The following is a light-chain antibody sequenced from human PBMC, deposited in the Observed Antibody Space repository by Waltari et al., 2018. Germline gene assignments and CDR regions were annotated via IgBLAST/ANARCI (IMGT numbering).Light chain of an antibody. J-gene: IGLJ2*01. V-gene: IGLV1-44*01. CDR3: AAWDDSLNGQV. CDR2: SND. Sequence: QSVLPQPPSASGTPGQTVSISCSGSSSNLGKNRVTWYQHLPGTAPKLLIFSNDPRPSGVPDRFSGSKSGTSASLAISGLQSEDEADYYCAAWDDSLNGQVFGGGTKLTVL. CDR1: SSNLGKNR.